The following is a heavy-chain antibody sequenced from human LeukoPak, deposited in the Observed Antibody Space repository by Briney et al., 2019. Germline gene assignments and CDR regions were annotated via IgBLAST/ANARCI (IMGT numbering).Heavy chain of an antibody. CDR2: IYDSVST. D-gene: IGHD6-13*01. CDR1: GYSINTGYY. V-gene: IGHV4-38-2*02. J-gene: IGHJ3*02. CDR3: ARVTQQQLTDAFNI. Sequence: SETLSLTSTVSGYSINTGYYWGWIRQPPGMGLEWIGSIYDSVSTYYNPSLKTRVTISVDTSKNQFFLKLSSVTAADTAVYYCARVTQQQLTDAFNIWGQGTMVTVSS.